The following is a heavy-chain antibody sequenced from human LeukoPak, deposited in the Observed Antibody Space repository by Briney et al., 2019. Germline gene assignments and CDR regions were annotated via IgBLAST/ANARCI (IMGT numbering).Heavy chain of an antibody. V-gene: IGHV4-59*01. Sequence: PSETLSLTCSVSGGSISTAYWSWIRQPPGKGLDWIGNIHYSGITNYNSSLKSRVSISLDTSKNQFSLKMISVSTADTAVYFCARGGWFHDCRGQGTLVTVSS. CDR2: IHYSGIT. CDR3: ARGGWFHDC. D-gene: IGHD6-19*01. CDR1: GGSISTAY. J-gene: IGHJ4*02.